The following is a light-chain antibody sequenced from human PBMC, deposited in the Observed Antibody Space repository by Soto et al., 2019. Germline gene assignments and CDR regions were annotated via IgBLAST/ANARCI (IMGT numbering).Light chain of an antibody. Sequence: EIVLTHSPGTLSFSPVERATLSFRASQSVSSSYLAWYQQKPGQAPWLLIHGASSRATGIPDRFSGSGSGKDFTLTISRLEPEDFAVYYCQQYGSSWKFGQGTKVDIK. V-gene: IGKV3-20*01. CDR2: GAS. CDR1: QSVSSSY. CDR3: QQYGSSWK. J-gene: IGKJ1*01.